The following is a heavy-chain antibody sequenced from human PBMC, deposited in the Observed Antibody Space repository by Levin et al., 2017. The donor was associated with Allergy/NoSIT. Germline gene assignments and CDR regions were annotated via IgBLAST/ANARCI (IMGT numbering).Heavy chain of an antibody. CDR3: ASSSVLDRVPNPRECYCSSTSCEGFFDY. CDR2: IYYSGST. D-gene: IGHD2-2*01. Sequence: SETLSLTCTVSGGSISSSSYYWGWIRQPPGKGLEWIGSIYYSGSTYYNPSLKSRVTISVDTSKNTFSLKLSSVTAADTAVYDCASSSVLDRVPNPRECYCSSTSCEGFFDYWGQGTLVTVSS. V-gene: IGHV4-39*07. CDR1: GGSISSSSYY. J-gene: IGHJ4*02.